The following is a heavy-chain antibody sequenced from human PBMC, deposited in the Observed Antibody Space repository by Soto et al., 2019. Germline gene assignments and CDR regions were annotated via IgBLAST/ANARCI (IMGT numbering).Heavy chain of an antibody. V-gene: IGHV1-8*01. Sequence: SVKVSCKASGYTFTRYDINCVRQATRQGLEWMGWMNPNSGNTGYAQKFQGRVTMTRDTSINTAYMELSSLRSEDTAVYYCARSYGSGSYYRVADYYGMDVWGQGTTVTVSS. D-gene: IGHD3-10*01. J-gene: IGHJ6*02. CDR1: GYTFTRYD. CDR3: ARSYGSGSYYRVADYYGMDV. CDR2: MNPNSGNT.